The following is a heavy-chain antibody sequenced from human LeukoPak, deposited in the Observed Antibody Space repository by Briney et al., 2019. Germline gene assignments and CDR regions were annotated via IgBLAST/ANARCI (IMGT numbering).Heavy chain of an antibody. CDR3: ARGYCNGGSCYSEHYYYGMDV. D-gene: IGHD2-15*01. J-gene: IGHJ6*04. Sequence: SETLSLTCTVSGGSISSGDYYWSWIRQPPGKGLEWIGYIYYSGSTYYNPSLKSRVTISVDTSKNQFSLRLSSVTAADTAVYYCARGYCNGGSCYSEHYYYGMDVWGKGTTVTVSS. CDR1: GGSISSGDYY. CDR2: IYYSGST. V-gene: IGHV4-30-4*01.